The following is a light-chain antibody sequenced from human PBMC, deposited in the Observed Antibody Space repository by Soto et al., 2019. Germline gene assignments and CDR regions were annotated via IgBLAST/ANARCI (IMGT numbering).Light chain of an antibody. J-gene: IGKJ4*01. CDR3: QQTSSFPLT. V-gene: IGKV1-12*01. Sequence: DIQMTQSPSSVSTSVGDRVTITCRASQDISTYLVWYQQKPGKVPSLLIYAASILQSGVPSRSSGSGSGTDFTLTISSLQPEDSATYYCQQTSSFPLTFGGGTKVEIK. CDR1: QDISTY. CDR2: AAS.